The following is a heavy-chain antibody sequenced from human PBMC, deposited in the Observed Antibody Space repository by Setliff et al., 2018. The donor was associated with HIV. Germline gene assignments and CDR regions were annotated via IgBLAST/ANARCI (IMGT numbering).Heavy chain of an antibody. CDR2: ISNTGTTI. CDR1: GFTFSNYE. Sequence: PGGSLRLSCAASGFTFSNYEMNWVRQAPGKGLEWVSYISNTGTTIYYADSVKGRFTISRDNAKNSLYLQMNSLRAENTAMYYCARDRRRYDIVTLHYMDVWGKGTTVTVSS. J-gene: IGHJ6*03. D-gene: IGHD2-15*01. V-gene: IGHV3-48*03. CDR3: ARDRRRYDIVTLHYMDV.